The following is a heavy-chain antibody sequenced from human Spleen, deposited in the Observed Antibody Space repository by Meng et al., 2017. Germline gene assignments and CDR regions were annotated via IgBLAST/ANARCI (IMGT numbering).Heavy chain of an antibody. J-gene: IGHJ5*02. V-gene: IGHV4-38-2*02. CDR2: IYHTGTT. CDR3: AKSWGGSFEDR. Sequence: SETLSLTCSVSISSINSGYYWGWIRQPPGEGLEWIGSIYHTGTTNYNPSLKSRVTVSVDTSKKYLSLSLTSVTAADTAVYYCAKSWGGSFEDRWGQGVLVTVSS. CDR1: ISSINSGYY. D-gene: IGHD1-26*01.